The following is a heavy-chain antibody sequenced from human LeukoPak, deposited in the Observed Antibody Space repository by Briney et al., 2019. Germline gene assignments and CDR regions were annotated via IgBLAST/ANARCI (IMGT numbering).Heavy chain of an antibody. D-gene: IGHD5-18*01. J-gene: IGHJ4*02. CDR1: GGSISSGGYS. CDR2: IYHSGST. CDR3: ARSRGYRYGGFDY. Sequence: SQTLSLTCAVSGGSISSGGYSWSWIRQPPGKGLEWIGYIYHSGSTYYNPSLKSRVTISVDRSKNQFSLKLSSVTAADTAVYYCARSRGYRYGGFDYWGQGTLVTVSS. V-gene: IGHV4-30-2*01.